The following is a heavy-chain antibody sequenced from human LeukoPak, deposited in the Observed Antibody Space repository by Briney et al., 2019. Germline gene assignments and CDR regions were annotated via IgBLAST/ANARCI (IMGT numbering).Heavy chain of an antibody. D-gene: IGHD2-21*02. CDR1: GFTLSTYG. J-gene: IGHJ4*02. V-gene: IGHV3-30*02. CDR2: IRYDGSNK. Sequence: PGGSLRLSCAASGFTLSTYGMHWVRQAPGKGLGWVAFIRYDGSNKYYADSVKGRFTISRDNSKNTLYLQMNSLRAEDTAAYYCAKIAAANCGGDCYSGAYYFDYWGQGTLVTVSS. CDR3: AKIAAANCGGDCYSGAYYFDY.